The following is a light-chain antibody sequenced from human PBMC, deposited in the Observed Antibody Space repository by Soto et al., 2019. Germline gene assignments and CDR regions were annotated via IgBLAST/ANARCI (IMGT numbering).Light chain of an antibody. CDR1: QGVSGSY. Sequence: IVLTQSPGTLSLSPGERATLSCRASQGVSGSYLAWYQQKPGQAPRLLIYGASSRATGIPNRFSGSESGTDFTLTISSLEPEDFAVYYCQHYGSSPRTFGQGTKVEIK. CDR2: GAS. CDR3: QHYGSSPRT. J-gene: IGKJ1*01. V-gene: IGKV3-20*01.